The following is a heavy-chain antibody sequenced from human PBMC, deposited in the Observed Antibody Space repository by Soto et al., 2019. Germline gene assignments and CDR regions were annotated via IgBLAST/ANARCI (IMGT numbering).Heavy chain of an antibody. V-gene: IGHV3-33*01. CDR2: IWYDGSNK. CDR3: ARDHHPSQTEYFQH. J-gene: IGHJ1*01. Sequence: GGSLRLSCAASGFTFSSYGMHWVRQAPGKGLEWVAVIWYDGSNKYYADSVKGRFTISRDNSKNTLYLQMNSLRAEDTAVYYCARDHHPSQTEYFQHWGQGTLVTVSS. CDR1: GFTFSSYG.